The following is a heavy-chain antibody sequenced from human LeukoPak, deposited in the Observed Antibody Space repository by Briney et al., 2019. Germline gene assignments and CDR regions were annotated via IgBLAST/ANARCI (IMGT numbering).Heavy chain of an antibody. CDR1: GFTFSSYG. CDR3: ARDQVPAAFSHFGY. D-gene: IGHD2-2*01. J-gene: IGHJ4*02. Sequence: GGSLRLSCAASGFTFSSYGMHWVRQAPGKGLEWVAFIRYDGSNKYYADSVKGRFTISRDNSKNTLYLQMNSLRAEDTAVYYCARDQVPAAFSHFGYWGQGTLVTVSS. CDR2: IRYDGSNK. V-gene: IGHV3-30*02.